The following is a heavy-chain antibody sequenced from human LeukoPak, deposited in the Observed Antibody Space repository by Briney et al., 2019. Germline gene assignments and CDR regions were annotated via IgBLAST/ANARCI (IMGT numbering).Heavy chain of an antibody. CDR3: AKDIFGDGYLHCPGACPEY. CDR2: ICDRGDKT. CDR1: GLTFNIYW. D-gene: IGHD3-22*01. J-gene: IGHJ4*02. V-gene: IGHV3-23*01. Sequence: PGGSLRLSCVPSGLTFNIYWITGPRQATGKSGQWVAEICDRGDKTYYAHSVERRFTISRDNSKNILYLQMNSLRAEDTAVYYCAKDIFGDGYLHCPGACPEYWGQGTLVTVSS.